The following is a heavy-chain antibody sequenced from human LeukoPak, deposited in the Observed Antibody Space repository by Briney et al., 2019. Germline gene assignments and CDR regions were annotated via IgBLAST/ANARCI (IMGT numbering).Heavy chain of an antibody. CDR1: GFTFSSHG. J-gene: IGHJ4*02. D-gene: IGHD3-10*01. CDR2: ISPNGVIT. Sequence: GGSLRLSCAASGFTFSSHGMNWVRQAPGKGLEWVSGISPNGVITYYADSVKGRFTISRDNSKNTLYLQMNSLRAEDTALYYCAKDSFGEFFFYFDYWGQGALVTVSS. V-gene: IGHV3-23*01. CDR3: AKDSFGEFFFYFDY.